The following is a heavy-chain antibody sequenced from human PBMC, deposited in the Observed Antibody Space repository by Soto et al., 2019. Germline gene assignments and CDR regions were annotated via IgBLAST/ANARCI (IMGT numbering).Heavy chain of an antibody. J-gene: IGHJ4*02. D-gene: IGHD2-2*02. Sequence: PGESLKISCAASGFTFSSYAMSWVRQAPGKGLEWVSGISDGGGSTYYADSVKGRFTVSRDNSKSTLYLQVNSLRAEDTAVYYCARTPPYCSSTSCYIDYWGQGTLVTVSS. CDR1: GFTFSSYA. CDR3: ARTPPYCSSTSCYIDY. V-gene: IGHV3-23*01. CDR2: ISDGGGST.